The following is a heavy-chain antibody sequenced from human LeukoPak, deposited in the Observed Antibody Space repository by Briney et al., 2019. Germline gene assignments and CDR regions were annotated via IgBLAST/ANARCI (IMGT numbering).Heavy chain of an antibody. CDR2: ISSSSSYI. D-gene: IGHD6-19*01. CDR3: ARDGGQWLVQYYFDY. V-gene: IGHV3-21*01. J-gene: IGHJ4*02. CDR1: GFTFSSHS. Sequence: GGSLRLSCAASGFTFSSHSMNWVRQAPGKGLEWVSSISSSSSYIYYADSVKGRFTISRDNAKNSLYLQMNSLRAEDTAVYYCARDGGQWLVQYYFDYWGQGTLVTVSS.